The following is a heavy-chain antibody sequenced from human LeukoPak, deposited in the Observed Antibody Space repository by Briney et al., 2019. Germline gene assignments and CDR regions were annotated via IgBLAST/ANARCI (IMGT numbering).Heavy chain of an antibody. V-gene: IGHV4-4*07. Sequence: SETLSLTCTVSGGSISSYYWSWIRQPAGKGLEWIGRIYTSGSTNYNPSLKSRVTMSVDTSKNQFSLKLSSVTAADTAVYYCARVSWQQLGRNYYYYMDVWGKGTTVTVSS. D-gene: IGHD6-13*01. J-gene: IGHJ6*03. CDR2: IYTSGST. CDR1: GGSISSYY. CDR3: ARVSWQQLGRNYYYYMDV.